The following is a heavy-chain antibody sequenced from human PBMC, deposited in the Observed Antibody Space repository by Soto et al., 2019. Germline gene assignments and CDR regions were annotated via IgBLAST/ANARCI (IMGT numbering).Heavy chain of an antibody. J-gene: IGHJ4*02. CDR2: MNPNSGDT. CDR1: GYTFTSYD. V-gene: IGHV1-8*01. D-gene: IGHD7-27*01. Sequence: QVQLVQSGAEVKKPGASVKVSCKASGYTFTSYDINWMRQATGQGLEWMGWMNPNSGDTGYAQKFQGRVTMTRDTSISTAYMELSSLRSEDTAVYYCARNRRETGDFDYWGQGTLLTVSS. CDR3: ARNRRETGDFDY.